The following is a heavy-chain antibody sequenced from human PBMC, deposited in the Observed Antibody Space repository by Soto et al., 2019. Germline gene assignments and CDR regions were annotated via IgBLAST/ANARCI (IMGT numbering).Heavy chain of an antibody. D-gene: IGHD3-16*01. V-gene: IGHV3-30*18. CDR1: GVTFSSYG. CDR2: ISYDGSNK. CDR3: AKDRLAGGNPAFYFDF. J-gene: IGHJ4*02. Sequence: GGSLRLSCAASGVTFSSYGMHWVRQAPGKGLEWVAVISYDGSNKYYADPVKGRFTISRDNSKKTLYLQVHSLTAEDTAVYYCAKDRLAGGNPAFYFDFWGQGALVTVSS.